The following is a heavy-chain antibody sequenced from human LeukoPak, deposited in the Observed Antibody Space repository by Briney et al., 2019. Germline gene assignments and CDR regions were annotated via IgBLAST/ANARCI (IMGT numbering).Heavy chain of an antibody. Sequence: GGSLRLSCAASGFTFSSYEMNWVRQAPGKGLEWVSYISSSSSTLYYADSVKGRFTISRDNAKNSLYLQMNSLRAEDTAVYYCARDFVVGYWGQGTLVTVSS. CDR3: ARDFVVGY. CDR1: GFTFSSYE. V-gene: IGHV3-48*01. CDR2: ISSSSSTL. D-gene: IGHD3-3*01. J-gene: IGHJ4*02.